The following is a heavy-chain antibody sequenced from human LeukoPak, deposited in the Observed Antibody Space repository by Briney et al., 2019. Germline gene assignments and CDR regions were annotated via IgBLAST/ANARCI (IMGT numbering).Heavy chain of an antibody. D-gene: IGHD6-6*01. Sequence: SETLSLTCAVYGGSFSGYYWSWIRQPPGKGLEWIAYIYYGGTTNYNPSLKSRVTISVDTSKNQFSLKLMSVTAADTAMYYCARGIAARPFDYWGQGTLVTVSS. V-gene: IGHV4-59*08. CDR2: IYYGGTT. CDR1: GGSFSGYY. J-gene: IGHJ4*02. CDR3: ARGIAARPFDY.